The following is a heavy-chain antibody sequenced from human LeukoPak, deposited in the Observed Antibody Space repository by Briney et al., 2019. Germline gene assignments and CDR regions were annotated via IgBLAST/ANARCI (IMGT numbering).Heavy chain of an antibody. J-gene: IGHJ4*02. D-gene: IGHD4-11*01. Sequence: GGSLRLSCAASGFTFSSYSMNWVRQAPGKGLQWVSSISSSSTYLYYADSVKGRFTISRDKAKNSLYLQMNSLRAEDTAVYYCARDLTTVTTAVFAYWGQGTLVTVSS. V-gene: IGHV3-21*06. CDR2: ISSSSTYL. CDR1: GFTFSSYS. CDR3: ARDLTTVTTAVFAY.